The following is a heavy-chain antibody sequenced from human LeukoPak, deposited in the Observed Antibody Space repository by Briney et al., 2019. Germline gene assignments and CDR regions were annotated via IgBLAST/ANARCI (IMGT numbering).Heavy chain of an antibody. Sequence: PGRSLRLSCAASGFTFDDYAMHWVRQAPGKGLEWVSGISWNSGSIGYADSVKGRFTISRDNAKNSLYLQMNSLRAEDTALYYCAKFARFGEWTSFDYWGQGTLVTVSS. CDR1: GFTFDDYA. CDR3: AKFARFGEWTSFDY. CDR2: ISWNSGSI. V-gene: IGHV3-9*01. J-gene: IGHJ4*02. D-gene: IGHD3-10*01.